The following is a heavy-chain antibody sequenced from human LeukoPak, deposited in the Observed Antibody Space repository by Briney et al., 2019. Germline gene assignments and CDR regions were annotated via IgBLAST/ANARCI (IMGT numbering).Heavy chain of an antibody. CDR3: ARTRHVGALAFDI. V-gene: IGHV3-9*01. Sequence: GGSLRLSCAASGFTLDDYAMHWVRQAPGKGLEWVSGISWNSGSIGYADSVKGRFTISRDNAKNSLYLQMNSLRAEDTALYYCARTRHVGALAFDIWGQGTMVTVSS. D-gene: IGHD1-1*01. CDR1: GFTLDDYA. J-gene: IGHJ3*02. CDR2: ISWNSGSI.